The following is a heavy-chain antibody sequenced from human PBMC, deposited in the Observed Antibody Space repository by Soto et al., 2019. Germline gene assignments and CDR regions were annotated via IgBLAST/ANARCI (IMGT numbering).Heavy chain of an antibody. J-gene: IGHJ3*02. D-gene: IGHD4-17*01. Sequence: EVQLVESGGGLVQPGGSLRLSCAASGFTVSSNYMSWVRQAPGKGLEWVSVIYSGGSTYYADSVKGRFTISRDNSKNTLYLQMNSLRAEDTAVYYCARESATVTTFAFDIWGHGTMVTVSS. CDR2: IYSGGST. CDR1: GFTVSSNY. CDR3: ARESATVTTFAFDI. V-gene: IGHV3-66*01.